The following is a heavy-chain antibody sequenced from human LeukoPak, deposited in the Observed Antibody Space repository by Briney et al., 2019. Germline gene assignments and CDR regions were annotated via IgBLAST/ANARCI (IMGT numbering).Heavy chain of an antibody. CDR3: AKDVDYYDSSFDFDY. V-gene: IGHV3-23*01. J-gene: IGHJ4*02. D-gene: IGHD3-22*01. CDR1: GFTFSSYA. CDR2: ISGSGGST. Sequence: GGSLRLSRAASGFTFSSYAMSWVRQAPGKGLEWVSAISGSGGSTYYAGSVKGRFTISRDNSKNTLYLQMNSLRAEDTAVYYCAKDVDYYDSSFDFDYWGQGTLVTVSS.